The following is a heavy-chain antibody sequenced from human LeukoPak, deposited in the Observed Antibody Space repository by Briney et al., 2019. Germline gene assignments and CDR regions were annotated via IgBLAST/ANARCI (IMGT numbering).Heavy chain of an antibody. CDR1: GFTFSSYW. CDR2: IKQDGSEK. Sequence: PGGSLRLPCAASGFTFSSYWMSWVRQAPGKGLEWVANIKQDGSEKYYVDSVKGRFTISRDNAKNSLYLQMNSLRAEDTAVYYCARDIVDSSSWYYFDYWGQGTLVTVSS. CDR3: ARDIVDSSSWYYFDY. V-gene: IGHV3-7*01. D-gene: IGHD6-13*01. J-gene: IGHJ4*02.